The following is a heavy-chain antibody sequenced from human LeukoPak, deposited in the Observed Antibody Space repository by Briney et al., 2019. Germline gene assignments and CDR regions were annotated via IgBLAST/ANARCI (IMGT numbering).Heavy chain of an antibody. CDR3: ARVYSLMDRAEYYFDS. CDR2: IYSGGGT. CDR1: GFTVSNNY. Sequence: HPGGSLRPSCAASGFTVSNNYMSWVRQAPGKGLEWVSVIYSGGGTNSADSVKGRFTISRDNSKNTLYLQMNSLRAEDTAVYYCARVYSLMDRAEYYFDSWGQGTLVTVSS. J-gene: IGHJ4*02. D-gene: IGHD2-21*01. V-gene: IGHV3-53*01.